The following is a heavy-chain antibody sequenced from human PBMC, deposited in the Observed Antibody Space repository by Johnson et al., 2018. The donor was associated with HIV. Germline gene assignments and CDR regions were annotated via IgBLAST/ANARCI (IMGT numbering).Heavy chain of an antibody. J-gene: IGHJ3*02. CDR3: ARGIGYFGYYNSDVLDI. CDR1: GFPFSTYA. V-gene: IGHV3-30-3*01. Sequence: QVQLVESGGGVVQPGRSLRLSCAAYGFPFSTYAMHWVRQAPGKGLEWVSVISYDGSDKYYADSVKGRFTISRDNSRNTLYVHMNSLRAEDTAVYYCARGIGYFGYYNSDVLDIWGQGTMVTVSS. D-gene: IGHD3-9*01. CDR2: ISYDGSDK.